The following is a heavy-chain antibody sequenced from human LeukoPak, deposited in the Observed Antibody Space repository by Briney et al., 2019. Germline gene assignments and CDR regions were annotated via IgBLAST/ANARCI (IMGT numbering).Heavy chain of an antibody. Sequence: ASVTVSCTVSGYTLTELSIYWVRQAPGKGLEWMGGFHPEDDERIYAQKFQGRVTMTEDISTDTAYMELSSLRSEDTAVYYCATADVISHYDVLTLHHWGQGTLVTVSS. CDR3: ATADVISHYDVLTLHH. CDR1: GYTLTELS. J-gene: IGHJ1*01. V-gene: IGHV1-24*01. CDR2: FHPEDDER. D-gene: IGHD3-9*01.